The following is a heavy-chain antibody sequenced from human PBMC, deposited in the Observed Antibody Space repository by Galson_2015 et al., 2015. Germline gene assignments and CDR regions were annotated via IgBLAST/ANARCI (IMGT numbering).Heavy chain of an antibody. V-gene: IGHV3-23*01. CDR2: ISGSGSST. D-gene: IGHD3-10*01. J-gene: IGHJ4*02. CDR1: GFTFSSYA. Sequence: SLRLSCAASGFTFSSYAMSWVRQAPGKGLEWVSTISGSGSSTYYADSVKGRFTISRDNAKNSLYLQMNSLRAEDTAIYYCASQTWTGYFDYWGQGILVTVSS. CDR3: ASQTWTGYFDY.